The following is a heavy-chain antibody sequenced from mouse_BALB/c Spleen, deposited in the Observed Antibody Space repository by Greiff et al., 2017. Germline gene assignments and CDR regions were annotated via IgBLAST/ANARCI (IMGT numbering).Heavy chain of an antibody. Sequence: ESGPSLVKPSQTLSLTCSVTGDSITSGYWNWIRKFPGNKLEYMGYISYSGSTYYNPSLKSRISITRDTSKNQYYLQLNSVTTEDTATYYCARVRQLGLPYAMDYWGQGTSVTVSS. CDR3: ARVRQLGLPYAMDY. J-gene: IGHJ4*01. V-gene: IGHV3-8*02. CDR1: GDSITSGY. CDR2: ISYSGST. D-gene: IGHD3-2*01.